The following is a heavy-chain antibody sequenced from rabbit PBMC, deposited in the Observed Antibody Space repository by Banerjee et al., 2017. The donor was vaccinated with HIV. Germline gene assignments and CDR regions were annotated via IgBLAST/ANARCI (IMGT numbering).Heavy chain of an antibody. CDR1: GFIFSDNYA. CDR3: ARAAYAGYGYQYYFSL. D-gene: IGHD6-1*01. V-gene: IGHV1S40*01. Sequence: QSLEESGGDLVKPGASLTLSCKASGFIFSDNYAMCWVRQAPGKGLEWIACMGTSSGNTVYATWAKGRFTISKTSWTTVTLQMTSLTAADTATYFCARAAYAGYGYQYYFSLWGPGTLVTVS. J-gene: IGHJ4*01. CDR2: MGTSSGNT.